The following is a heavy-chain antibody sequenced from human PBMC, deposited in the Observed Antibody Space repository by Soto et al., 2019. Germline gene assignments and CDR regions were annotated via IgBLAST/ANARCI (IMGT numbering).Heavy chain of an antibody. CDR2: ISSRRSTI. CDR3: AFGEECRYYYYGRYV. J-gene: IGHJ6*02. V-gene: IGHV3-48*01. Sequence: EVQLVESGGGLVQRGGSLRLSCAASGLTFSSYSMNWVRQAPGKGLEWVSYISSRRSTIYYADAVKGRFTIPRDNAKNSLYLQMNSLRAEDTAVYSCAFGEECRYYYYGRYVWGQGTTVTVSS. D-gene: IGHD2-2*01. CDR1: GLTFSSYS.